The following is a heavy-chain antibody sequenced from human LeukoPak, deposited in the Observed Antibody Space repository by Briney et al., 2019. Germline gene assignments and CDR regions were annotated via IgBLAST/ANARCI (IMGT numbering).Heavy chain of an antibody. D-gene: IGHD6-13*01. CDR3: ARVGTAAAAADY. CDR1: GYTFPTYY. Sequence: ASVKASCKASGYTFPTYYIHWVRQAPGQRPEWMGISNPRGGSTDYAQKLQGRVTMTSDTSKSTGYMEMSSLKSEDTAVYFCARVGTAAAAADYWGQGTLVTVSS. CDR2: SNPRGGST. V-gene: IGHV1-46*01. J-gene: IGHJ4*02.